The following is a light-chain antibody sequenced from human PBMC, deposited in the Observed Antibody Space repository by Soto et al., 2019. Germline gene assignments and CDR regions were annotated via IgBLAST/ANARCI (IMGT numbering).Light chain of an antibody. CDR2: ATS. CDR1: QTVSSN. J-gene: IGKJ1*01. V-gene: IGKV3-15*01. Sequence: RVMTQSPATLSASPGEKIALSCRASQTVSSNLAWYQHKPGRAPRLLIYATSTLATDVSARFSGSGDGTEFTLTISSLQHEDFAVYYCQQYNNWPQVSFGPGTKVEIK. CDR3: QQYNNWPQVS.